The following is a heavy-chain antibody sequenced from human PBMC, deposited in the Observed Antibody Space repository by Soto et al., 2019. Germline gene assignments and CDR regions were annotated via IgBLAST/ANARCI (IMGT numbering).Heavy chain of an antibody. Sequence: QVQLVQSGAEVKKPGSSVKVSCRASGDSFSNYAVNWLRQAPGRGLEWMGGLIPVLGTSNYAEKFQGRLTITADESTSTAYMELSSLTSEDTAVYYCARAVRTGFYGIDVWGQGTTVSVSS. CDR3: ARAVRTGFYGIDV. J-gene: IGHJ6*02. CDR2: LIPVLGTS. V-gene: IGHV1-69*01. CDR1: GDSFSNYA.